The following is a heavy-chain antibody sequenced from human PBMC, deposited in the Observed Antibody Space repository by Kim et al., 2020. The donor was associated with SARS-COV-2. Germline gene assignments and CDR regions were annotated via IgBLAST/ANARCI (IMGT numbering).Heavy chain of an antibody. V-gene: IGHV1-2*02. Sequence: AQKFQGRVTMTRDTAISTAYMELSRLRSDDTAVYYCARVFPLMVRGVHDYWGQGTLVTVSS. J-gene: IGHJ4*02. CDR3: ARVFPLMVRGVHDY. D-gene: IGHD3-10*01.